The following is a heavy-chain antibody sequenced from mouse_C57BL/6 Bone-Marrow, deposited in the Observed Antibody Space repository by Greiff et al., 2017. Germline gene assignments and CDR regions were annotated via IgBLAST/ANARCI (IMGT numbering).Heavy chain of an antibody. V-gene: IGHV1-69*01. D-gene: IGHD1-1*01. J-gene: IGHJ1*03. CDR1: GYTFTSYW. Sequence: QVQLQQPGAELVMPGASVKLSCKASGYTFTSYWMHWVKQRPGQGLEWIGEIDPSDSYTNYNQKFKGKSTLTVDKSSSTAYMQLSSLTSEDSAVYYCARYYGSSYWYFDVWGTWTTVTVSS. CDR2: IDPSDSYT. CDR3: ARYYGSSYWYFDV.